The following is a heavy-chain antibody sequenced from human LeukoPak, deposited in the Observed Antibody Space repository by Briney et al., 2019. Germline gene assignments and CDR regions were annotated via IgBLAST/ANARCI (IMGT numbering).Heavy chain of an antibody. J-gene: IGHJ4*02. D-gene: IGHD4/OR15-4a*01. CDR3: ARSMVARGIFDY. CDR2: ISSSGSTI. Sequence: PGGSLRLSCAASGFTFSSYEMNWVRQAPGKGLEWVSYISSSGSTIYYADSVKGRFTISRDNAKNSLYLQMNSLRAEDTAVYYCARSMVARGIFDYWGQGTLVTVSS. CDR1: GFTFSSYE. V-gene: IGHV3-48*03.